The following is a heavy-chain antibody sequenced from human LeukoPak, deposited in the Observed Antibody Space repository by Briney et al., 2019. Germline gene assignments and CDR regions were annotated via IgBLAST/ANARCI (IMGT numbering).Heavy chain of an antibody. J-gene: IGHJ3*02. V-gene: IGHV3-23*01. CDR3: AKDVPLGNFWQLAGAFDI. Sequence: GGSLRLSCAAPGFTFSDYYMSWIRQAPGKGLEWVSAISGSGGSTYYADSVKGRFTISRDNSKNTLYLQMNSLRAEDTAVYYCAKDVPLGNFWQLAGAFDIWGQGTMVTVSS. CDR2: ISGSGGST. D-gene: IGHD6-6*01. CDR1: GFTFSDYY.